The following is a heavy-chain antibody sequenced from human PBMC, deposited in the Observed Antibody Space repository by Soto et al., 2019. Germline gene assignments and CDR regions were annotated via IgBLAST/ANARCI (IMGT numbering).Heavy chain of an antibody. CDR2: IIPIPDIT. CDR1: GGTFSTYI. V-gene: IGHV1-69*08. J-gene: IGHJ3*01. Sequence: QVQLVQSGAEVKKPGSSVKVSCKAPGGTFSTYIISWVRQAPGQGLEWMGRIIPIPDITDNAKKFQGRVTFSSDKSTSTAYMELSSLRSADTAVYYCARDRITTRGDAFDPWGQGTMVTVSS. CDR3: ARDRITTRGDAFDP. D-gene: IGHD3-3*01.